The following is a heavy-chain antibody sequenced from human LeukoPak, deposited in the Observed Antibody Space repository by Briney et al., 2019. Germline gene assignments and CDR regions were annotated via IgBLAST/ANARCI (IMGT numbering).Heavy chain of an antibody. D-gene: IGHD6-19*01. CDR1: GYSISSGFY. V-gene: IGHV4-38-2*01. Sequence: SETLSLTCGVSGYSISSGFYWGWIRQPPGKGLQWIGSLYYTGSAEYNPSLKSRLTMSMDKSKNQFSLKLNSVTAADTAVYYCARQSGSSSGWDPYYFDYWGQGTLVTVSS. J-gene: IGHJ4*02. CDR3: ARQSGSSSGWDPYYFDY. CDR2: LYYTGSA.